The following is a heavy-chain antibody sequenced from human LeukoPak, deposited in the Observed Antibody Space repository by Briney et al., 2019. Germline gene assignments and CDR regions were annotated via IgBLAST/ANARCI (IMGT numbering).Heavy chain of an antibody. CDR1: GGSISSYY. CDR3: ARQQGEGVTNHDAFDI. J-gene: IGHJ3*02. D-gene: IGHD1-26*01. CDR2: IYYSGST. V-gene: IGHV4-59*08. Sequence: SETLSLTCTVSGGSISSYYWSWIRQPPGKGLEWIGYIYYSGSTNYNPSLKSRVTISVDTSKNQFSLKLSSVTAADTAVYYCARQQGEGVTNHDAFDIWGQGTMVTVSS.